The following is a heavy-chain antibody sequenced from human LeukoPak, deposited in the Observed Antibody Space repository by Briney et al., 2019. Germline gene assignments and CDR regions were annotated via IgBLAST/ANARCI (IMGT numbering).Heavy chain of an antibody. D-gene: IGHD3-22*01. V-gene: IGHV3-23*01. CDR3: AKRGVVIRVILGGFHKQAYYFDS. J-gene: IGHJ4*02. CDR1: GITLSNYG. Sequence: PGGSMRLSCAVSGITLSNYGMSWVRQAPGKGLEWVAGISDTGGSTNYADSVKGRFTISRDNPKNTLYLQMNSLRAEDTAVYFCAKRGVVIRVILGGFHKQAYYFDSWGQGALVTVSS. CDR2: ISDTGGST.